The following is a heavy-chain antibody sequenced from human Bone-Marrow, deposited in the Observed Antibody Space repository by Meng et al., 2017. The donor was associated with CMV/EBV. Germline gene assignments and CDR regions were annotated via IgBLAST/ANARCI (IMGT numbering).Heavy chain of an antibody. CDR3: ARGWTSYDAFDI. V-gene: IGHV3-74*01. D-gene: IGHD3/OR15-3a*01. CDR2: IKSDGGII. CDR1: GFTFSSYW. Sequence: GESLKISCAASGFTFSSYWMHWVRQVPGKGLVWVSRIKSDGGIITYADSVKGRVTISRDNARNILYLQIDSLRVEDSAVYYCARGWTSYDAFDIWGQGTMVTVSS. J-gene: IGHJ3*02.